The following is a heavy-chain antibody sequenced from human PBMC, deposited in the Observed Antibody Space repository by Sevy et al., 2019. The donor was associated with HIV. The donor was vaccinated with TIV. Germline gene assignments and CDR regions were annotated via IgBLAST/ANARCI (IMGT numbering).Heavy chain of an antibody. CDR3: AKNTAAVGTGGFDY. D-gene: IGHD6-13*01. V-gene: IGHV3-30*02. CDR1: GFTFSYSG. CDR2: IQYDGRNT. Sequence: GGSLRLSCTTSGFTFSYSGMHWVRQAPGKGLEWVTFIQYDGRNTHYADSVKGRFTISRDNSKTMLYLQMNSLRGDDTAVYYCAKNTAAVGTGGFDYWGQGALVTVSS. J-gene: IGHJ4*02.